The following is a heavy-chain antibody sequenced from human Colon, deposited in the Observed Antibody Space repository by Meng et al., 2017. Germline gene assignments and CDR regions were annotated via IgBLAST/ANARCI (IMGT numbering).Heavy chain of an antibody. CDR3: GRGHWGLDY. CDR1: GFTFIDHY. Sequence: GESLKTSCAASGFTFIDHYMTWIRQAPGKGLEWVSFIDKSDSIRAYADSVKGRFTISRDDAKNILYLQMDSLKVDDAAMYYCGRGHWGLDYWGPGTRVTVSS. V-gene: IGHV3-11*01. D-gene: IGHD7-27*01. J-gene: IGHJ4*02. CDR2: IDKSDSIR.